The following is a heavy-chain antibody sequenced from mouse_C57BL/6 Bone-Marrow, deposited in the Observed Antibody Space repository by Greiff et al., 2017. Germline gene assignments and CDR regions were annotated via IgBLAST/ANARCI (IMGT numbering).Heavy chain of an antibody. CDR3: ARLGDYPWFAY. V-gene: IGHV1-22*01. D-gene: IGHD2-4*01. CDR1: GYTFTDYN. Sequence: VQLQQSGPELVKPGASVKMSCKASGYTFTDYNMHWVKQSHGKSLEWIGYINPNNGGTSYNQKFKGKATLTVNKSSSTAYMVLRSLTSDDSAVYYCARLGDYPWFAYWGQGTLVTVSA. CDR2: INPNNGGT. J-gene: IGHJ3*01.